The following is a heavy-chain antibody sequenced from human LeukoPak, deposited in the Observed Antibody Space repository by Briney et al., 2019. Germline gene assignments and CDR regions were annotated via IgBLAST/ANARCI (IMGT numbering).Heavy chain of an antibody. J-gene: IGHJ4*02. CDR2: ISISSSTI. V-gene: IGHV3-48*01. D-gene: IGHD3-16*02. CDR3: ARVVWGGYRKDY. Sequence: GSLRLSCAASGFTFSSYSMNWVRQAPGKGLEWVSYISISSSTIYYSDSVRGRFTISRDNAKNSLYLQMNSLRAEDTAVYYCARVVWGGYRKDYWGQGSLVTVSS. CDR1: GFTFSSYS.